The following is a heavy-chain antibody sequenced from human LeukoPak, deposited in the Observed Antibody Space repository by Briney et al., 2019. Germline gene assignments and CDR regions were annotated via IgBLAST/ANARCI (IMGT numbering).Heavy chain of an antibody. CDR2: INHSGST. V-gene: IGHV4-34*01. Sequence: SETLSLTCAVYGGSFSGYYWSWIRQPPGKGLEWIGEINHSGSTNYNPSLKSRVTISVDASKNQFSLKLSSVTAADTAVYYCARGRWSDSSSWAHFDYWGQGTLVTVSS. CDR3: ARGRWSDSSSWAHFDY. J-gene: IGHJ4*02. CDR1: GGSFSGYY. D-gene: IGHD6-13*01.